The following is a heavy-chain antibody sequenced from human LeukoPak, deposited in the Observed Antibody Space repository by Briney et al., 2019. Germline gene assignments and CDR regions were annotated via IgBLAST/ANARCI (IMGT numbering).Heavy chain of an antibody. D-gene: IGHD3-10*01. V-gene: IGHV1-8*01. CDR3: ARERPSYGSLED. J-gene: IGHJ4*02. CDR2: MNPNSGNT. Sequence: GASVKVSCKASGYTFTSCDINWVRQATGQGLEWMGWMNPNSGNTGYAQKFQGRVTMTRNTSISTAYMELSSLRSEDTAVYYCARERPSYGSLEDWGQGTLVTVSS. CDR1: GYTFTSCD.